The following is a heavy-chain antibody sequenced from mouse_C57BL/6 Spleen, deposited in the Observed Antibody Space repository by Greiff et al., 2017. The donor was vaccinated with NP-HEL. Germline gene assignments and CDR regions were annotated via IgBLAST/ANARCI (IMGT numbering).Heavy chain of an antibody. CDR2: ISSGGDYI. D-gene: IGHD1-1*01. V-gene: IGHV5-9-1*02. CDR1: GFTFSSYA. Sequence: EVQGVESGEGLVKPGGSLKLSCAASGFTFSSYAMSWVRQTPEKRLEWVAYISSGGDYIYYADTVKGRFTISRDNARNTLYLQMSSLKSEDTAMYYCTREGTTVPFYAMDYWGQGTSVTVSS. J-gene: IGHJ4*01. CDR3: TREGTTVPFYAMDY.